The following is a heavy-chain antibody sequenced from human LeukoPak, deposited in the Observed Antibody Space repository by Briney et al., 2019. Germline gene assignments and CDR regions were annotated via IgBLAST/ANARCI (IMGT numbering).Heavy chain of an antibody. Sequence: ASVTLSFTASGYTFTIYGISWVRQAPGQGLEWMGWISAYNGNTNYAQKLQGRVTMTTDTSTSTAYMELRSLRSDDTAVYYCARGGGSYYFDYWGQGTLVTVSA. CDR3: ARGGGSYYFDY. CDR2: ISAYNGNT. D-gene: IGHD1-26*01. J-gene: IGHJ4*02. V-gene: IGHV1-18*01. CDR1: GYTFTIYG.